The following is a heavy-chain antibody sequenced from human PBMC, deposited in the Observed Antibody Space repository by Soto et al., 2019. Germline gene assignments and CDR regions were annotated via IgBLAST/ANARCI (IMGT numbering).Heavy chain of an antibody. CDR3: EADVRTYDNSGYYFDGFES. CDR2: IVVGSGNT. V-gene: IGHV1-58*01. J-gene: IGHJ4*03. D-gene: IGHD3-22*01. Sequence: SVKVSCKASGLTFRDSAVQWVRQRRGHRLEWIGWIVVGSGNTNYAQDFQGRVTISRDMTTNTGYMELSSLRSEDSAVCFCEADVRTYDNSGYYFDGFESWGQGAMVTVSS. CDR1: GLTFRDSA.